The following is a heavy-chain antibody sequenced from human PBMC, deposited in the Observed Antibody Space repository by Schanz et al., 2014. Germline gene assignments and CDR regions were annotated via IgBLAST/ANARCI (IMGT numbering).Heavy chain of an antibody. CDR3: ARDRDQLDGNYLDY. J-gene: IGHJ4*02. CDR2: IGGSDGNT. D-gene: IGHD3-3*01. CDR1: GYTFTSYG. V-gene: IGHV1-18*01. Sequence: QVQLVQSGAEVKKPGASVKVSCKASGYTFTSYGISWVRQAPGQGLEWMGWIGGSDGNTNFAQKFQGRVTMTTDTSTSTVYMELRSLTSDDSAVYYCARDRDQLDGNYLDYWGQGTLVTVSS.